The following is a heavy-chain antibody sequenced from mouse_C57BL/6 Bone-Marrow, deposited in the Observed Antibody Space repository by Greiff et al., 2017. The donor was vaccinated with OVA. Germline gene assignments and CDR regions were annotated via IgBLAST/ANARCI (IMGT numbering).Heavy chain of an antibody. CDR1: GYTFTDYY. J-gene: IGHJ3*01. CDR3: ARSLAY. V-gene: IGHV1-76*01. CDR2: IYPGSGNT. Sequence: QVQLQQSGAELVRPGASVKLSCKASGYTFTDYYINWVKQRPGQGLEWIARIYPGSGNTYYNEKFKGKATLTAEKSSSTAYMQLSSRTSEDSAVYFCARSLAYWGQGTLVTVAA.